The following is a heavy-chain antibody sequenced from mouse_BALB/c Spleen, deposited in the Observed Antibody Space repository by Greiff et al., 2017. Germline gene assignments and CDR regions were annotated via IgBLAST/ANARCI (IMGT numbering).Heavy chain of an antibody. V-gene: IGHV3-8*02. J-gene: IGHJ3*01. CDR1: GDSITSGY. CDR3: AKTARAKGTLFAY. CDR2: ISYSGST. Sequence: EVHLVESGPSLVKPSQTLSLTCSVTGDSITSGYWNWIRKFPGNKLEYMGYISYSGSTYYNPSLKSRISITRDTSKNQYYLQLNSVTTEDTATYYCAKTARAKGTLFAYWGQGTLVTVSA. D-gene: IGHD3-2*01.